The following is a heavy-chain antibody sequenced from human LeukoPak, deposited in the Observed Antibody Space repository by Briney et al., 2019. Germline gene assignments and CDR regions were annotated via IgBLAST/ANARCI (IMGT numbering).Heavy chain of an antibody. Sequence: SETLSLTCTVSGVSVSSGSYYWSWIRQPPGKGLEWIGYIYYSGSTNYNPFLKSRVTISVDTSKNQFSLKLSSVTAADTAVYYCASISSWPMPTYFDYWGQGTLVTVSS. D-gene: IGHD6-13*01. V-gene: IGHV4-61*01. J-gene: IGHJ4*02. CDR1: GVSVSSGSYY. CDR3: ASISSWPMPTYFDY. CDR2: IYYSGST.